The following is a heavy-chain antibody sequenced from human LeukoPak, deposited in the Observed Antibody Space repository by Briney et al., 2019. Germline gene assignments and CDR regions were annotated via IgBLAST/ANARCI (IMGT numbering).Heavy chain of an antibody. CDR3: ARVGRVGSYYYGMDV. CDR1: GFIFTSYW. D-gene: IGHD3-10*01. J-gene: IGHJ6*02. V-gene: IGHV5-51*01. CDR2: IYPGDSDT. Sequence: GESLQISCLGSGFIFTSYWVGWVRQLPGKGLEGMGIIYPGDSDTRYSPSFQGQVTISADKSISTAYLQWSSLKASDTAMYYCARVGRVGSYYYGMDVWGQGTTVTVSS.